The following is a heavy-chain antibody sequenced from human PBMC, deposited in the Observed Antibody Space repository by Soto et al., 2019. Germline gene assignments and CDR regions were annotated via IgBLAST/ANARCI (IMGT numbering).Heavy chain of an antibody. Sequence: GGSLRLSCAASGFTFSSYAMSWVRQAPGKGLEWVSAISGSGGSTYYADSVKGRFTISRDNSKNTLYLQMNSLRAEDTAVYYCAKGRSSWVQLWYDYWGQGTLVTVSS. V-gene: IGHV3-23*01. CDR1: GFTFSSYA. D-gene: IGHD5-18*01. CDR2: ISGSGGST. CDR3: AKGRSSWVQLWYDY. J-gene: IGHJ4*02.